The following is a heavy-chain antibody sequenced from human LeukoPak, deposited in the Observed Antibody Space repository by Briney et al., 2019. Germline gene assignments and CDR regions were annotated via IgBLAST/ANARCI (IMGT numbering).Heavy chain of an antibody. J-gene: IGHJ4*02. Sequence: GRFTISRDNAKNSLYLQMNSLRAEDTAVYYCATANDYYGSGSFDYWGQGTLVTVSS. CDR3: ATANDYYGSGSFDY. V-gene: IGHV3-48*01. D-gene: IGHD3-10*01.